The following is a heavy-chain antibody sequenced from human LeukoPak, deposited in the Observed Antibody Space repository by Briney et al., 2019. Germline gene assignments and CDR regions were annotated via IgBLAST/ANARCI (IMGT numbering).Heavy chain of an antibody. CDR1: GFTFSSYS. V-gene: IGHV3-21*01. J-gene: IGHJ4*02. CDR3: ARGGSSGYYAFDF. CDR2: ISSSSSYI. Sequence: GGSLRLSCAASGFTFSSYSMNWVRQAPGKGLEWVSSISSSSSYIYYADSVKGRFTISRDNAKNSLYLQMNSLIAEDTAVYYCARGGSSGYYAFDFWGQGTLVTVSS. D-gene: IGHD3-22*01.